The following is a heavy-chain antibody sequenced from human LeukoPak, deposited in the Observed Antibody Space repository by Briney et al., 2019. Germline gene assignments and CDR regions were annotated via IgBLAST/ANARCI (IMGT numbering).Heavy chain of an antibody. CDR3: ARDILGEGST. J-gene: IGHJ5*02. V-gene: IGHV6-1*01. Sequence: SQTLSLTCAISGDSVSSTTSAWNWIRQFPSRGLEWLGRTYYRSEWGHDYALSVKSRITIDQDTSKNQFSLQLNSVTPEDTAVYYCARDILGEGSTWGQGTLVTVSS. CDR1: GDSVSSTTSA. CDR2: TYYRSEWGH.